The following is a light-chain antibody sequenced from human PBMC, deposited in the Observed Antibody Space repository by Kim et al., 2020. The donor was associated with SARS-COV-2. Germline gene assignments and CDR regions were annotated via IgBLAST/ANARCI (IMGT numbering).Light chain of an antibody. CDR2: KAS. CDR1: QSVYTW. V-gene: IGKV1-5*03. CDR3: QQYNAYPWT. J-gene: IGKJ1*01. Sequence: APVGDRVTITGRASQSVYTWLAWYQQKPGKTPNLLIYKASYLQNGAPSRFSGSGSGTEFTLTINSLQPDDFATYYCQQYNAYPWTFGQGTKVDIK.